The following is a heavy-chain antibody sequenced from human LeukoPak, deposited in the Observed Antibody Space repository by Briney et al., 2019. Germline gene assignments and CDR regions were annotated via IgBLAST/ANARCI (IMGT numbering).Heavy chain of an antibody. J-gene: IGHJ4*02. Sequence: GGSLRLSCAASGFTFSDYYMSWIRQAPGKGLEWVSYISSSSSYTNYADSVKGRFTISRDNAKNSLYLQMNSLRAEDTAAYYCARMRSYYGSGSYSTFDYWGQGTLVTVSS. D-gene: IGHD3-10*01. V-gene: IGHV3-11*06. CDR2: ISSSSSYT. CDR3: ARMRSYYGSGSYSTFDY. CDR1: GFTFSDYY.